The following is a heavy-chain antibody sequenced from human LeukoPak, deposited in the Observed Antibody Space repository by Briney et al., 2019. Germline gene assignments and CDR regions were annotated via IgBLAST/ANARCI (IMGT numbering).Heavy chain of an antibody. CDR1: GYTFTSYD. CDR2: MNPNSGNT. CDR3: ARVLGIVGATTGFNY. Sequence: ASVKVSCKASGYTFTSYDINRVRQATGQGLEWMGWMNPNSGNTGYAQKFQGRVTITRNTSISTAYMELSSLRSEDTAVYYCARVLGIVGATTGFNYWGQGTLVTVSS. J-gene: IGHJ4*02. D-gene: IGHD1-26*01. V-gene: IGHV1-8*03.